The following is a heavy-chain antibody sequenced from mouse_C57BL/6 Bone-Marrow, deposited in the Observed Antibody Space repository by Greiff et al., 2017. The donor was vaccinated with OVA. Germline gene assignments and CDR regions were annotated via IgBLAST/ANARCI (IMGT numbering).Heavy chain of an antibody. CDR1: GSTFTSYW. D-gene: IGHD1-1*01. J-gene: IGHJ1*03. CDR3: ARGANYDGSRRGYGYFDV. CDR2: INPSNGGT. Sequence: QVQLQQPGTELVKPGASVKLSCKASGSTFTSYWMHWVKQRPGQGLEWIGNINPSNGGTNYNEKFKSKATLTVDKSSSTAYMQLSSLTSEYTAVYYCARGANYDGSRRGYGYFDVWGTGTTVTVSS. V-gene: IGHV1-53*01.